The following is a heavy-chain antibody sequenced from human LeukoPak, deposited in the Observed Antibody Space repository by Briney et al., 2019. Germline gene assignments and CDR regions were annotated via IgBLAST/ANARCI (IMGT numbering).Heavy chain of an antibody. V-gene: IGHV3-48*03. CDR3: ARAKRMIAVAGLYYFDY. D-gene: IGHD6-19*01. CDR1: GFTFSSYE. CDR2: ISSSGSTI. J-gene: IGHJ4*02. Sequence: GGSLRLSCAASGFTFSSYEMNWVRQAPGKGLEWVSYISSSGSTIYYADSVKGRFTISRDNAKNSLYLQMNSLRAEDTAVYYCARAKRMIAVAGLYYFDYWGQGTLVTVSS.